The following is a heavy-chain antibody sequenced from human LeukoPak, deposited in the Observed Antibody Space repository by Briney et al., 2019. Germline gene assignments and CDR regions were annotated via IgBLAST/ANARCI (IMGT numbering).Heavy chain of an antibody. V-gene: IGHV3-23*01. D-gene: IGHD6-13*01. Sequence: PGGSLRLSCAASGFTFSSYAMTWVRQAPGKGLEWVSSISLSGGSTYYADSVKGRFTISRDNSKNILYVQMNGLRVEDTAVYYCAKVVTGAGTDYWGQGTLVTVSS. CDR3: AKVVTGAGTDY. CDR1: GFTFSSYA. J-gene: IGHJ4*02. CDR2: ISLSGGST.